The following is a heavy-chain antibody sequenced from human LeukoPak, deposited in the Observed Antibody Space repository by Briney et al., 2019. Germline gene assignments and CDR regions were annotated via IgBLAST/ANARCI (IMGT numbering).Heavy chain of an antibody. CDR3: EKDSHLDV. CDR1: GGSISGTDLY. D-gene: IGHD2-15*01. CDR2: LHSTGNS. J-gene: IGHJ6*02. Sequence: SETLSLTCTVSGGSISGTDLYWGWIRQLPGKGLEWIGNLHSTGNSFCNPSLKSRVTISIDTSKNQFSLKLSSVTAADTAVYYCEKDSHLDVWGHGTTVTVPS. V-gene: IGHV4-39*01.